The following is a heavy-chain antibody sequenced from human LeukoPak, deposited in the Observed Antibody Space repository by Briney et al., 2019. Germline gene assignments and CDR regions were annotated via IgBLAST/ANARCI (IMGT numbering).Heavy chain of an antibody. CDR3: ARRMATKNAFDY. D-gene: IGHD5-24*01. V-gene: IGHV3-64D*06. CDR2: ISTTGGST. Sequence: GGSLRLSCAASGFTFSNYAMHWVRQSPGKGPEYVSAISTTGGSTYYADSVKGRFTISRDNSKNTLYLQMSSLTAEDTAVYYCARRMATKNAFDYWGQGTLVTVSS. J-gene: IGHJ4*02. CDR1: GFTFSNYA.